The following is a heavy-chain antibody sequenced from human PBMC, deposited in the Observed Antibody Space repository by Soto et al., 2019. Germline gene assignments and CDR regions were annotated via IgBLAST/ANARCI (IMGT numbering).Heavy chain of an antibody. Sequence: QVQLQESVPGLVKSSQTLSLTCTVSGGAISRGGYYWNWIRQHPGKGLEWIGYIYYGGSISYNPSLNSRLTISIDTSKNQVSLQLSSVTAADTAVYHCARGRSSSPGTFDYWGQGTLVTVSS. J-gene: IGHJ4*02. V-gene: IGHV4-31*03. CDR3: ARGRSSSPGTFDY. CDR1: GGAISRGGYY. CDR2: IYYGGSI. D-gene: IGHD6-19*01.